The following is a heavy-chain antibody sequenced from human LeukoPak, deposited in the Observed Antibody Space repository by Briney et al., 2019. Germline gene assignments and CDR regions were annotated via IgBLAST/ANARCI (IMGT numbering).Heavy chain of an antibody. CDR3: ARDRELGY. V-gene: IGHV4-59*01. CDR1: GDSISIYY. D-gene: IGHD3-10*01. Sequence: TSETLSLTCTVSGDSISIYYWSWIRQPPGKGLEWIGYIYNSGSTNYNPSLKSRVTISVDTSKNQFSLKLTSVTAADTAVYYCARDRELGYWGQGTLVTVSS. J-gene: IGHJ4*02. CDR2: IYNSGST.